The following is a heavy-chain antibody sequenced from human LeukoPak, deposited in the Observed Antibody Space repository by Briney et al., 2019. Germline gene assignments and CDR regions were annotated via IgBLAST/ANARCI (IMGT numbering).Heavy chain of an antibody. CDR1: GFTFSNYG. V-gene: IGHV3-30*02. Sequence: PGGSLRLSCAPSGFTFSNYGMHWVRQAPGKGLEWVAFIPYDGTNKYHADSVKGRFTISRDNSKNTLYLQMNSLRAEDTAVYYCAREHSGYDFPGRDYYYMDVWGKGTTVTVSS. CDR2: IPYDGTNK. J-gene: IGHJ6*03. CDR3: AREHSGYDFPGRDYYYMDV. D-gene: IGHD5-12*01.